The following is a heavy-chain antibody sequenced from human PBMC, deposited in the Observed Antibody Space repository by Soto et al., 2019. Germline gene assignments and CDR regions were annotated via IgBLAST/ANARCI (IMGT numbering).Heavy chain of an antibody. Sequence: PGGSLRLSCAASGFTFSSYAMSWVRQAPGKGLEWVSAISGSGGSTYYADSVKGRFTISRDNSKNTLYLQMNSLRAEDTAVYYCAKSIAAFRPDYYYYGTDVWGQGTTVTVSS. CDR2: ISGSGGST. CDR3: AKSIAAFRPDYYYYGTDV. D-gene: IGHD6-6*01. V-gene: IGHV3-23*01. J-gene: IGHJ6*02. CDR1: GFTFSSYA.